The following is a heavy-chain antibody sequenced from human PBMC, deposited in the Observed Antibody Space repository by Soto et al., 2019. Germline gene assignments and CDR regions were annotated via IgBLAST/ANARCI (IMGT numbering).Heavy chain of an antibody. V-gene: IGHV4-34*01. CDR2: INHSGST. D-gene: IGHD6-13*01. CDR1: GGSFSGYY. J-gene: IGHJ6*02. CDR3: ARGRSSSWYTKHYYYYGMDV. Sequence: SETLSLTCAVSGGSFSGYYWSWIRQPPGKGLEWIGEINHSGSTNYNPSLKSRVTISVDTSKNQFSLKLSSVTAADTAVYYCARGRSSSWYTKHYYYYGMDVWGQGTTVTVSS.